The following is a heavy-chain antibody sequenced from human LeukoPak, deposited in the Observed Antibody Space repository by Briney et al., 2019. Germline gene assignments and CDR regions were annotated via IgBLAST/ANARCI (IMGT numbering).Heavy chain of an antibody. V-gene: IGHV1-24*01. Sequence: ASVKVSCKVSGYTLTELSMYWVRQAPGKGLEWMGGFDPEDGETIYAQKFQGRVTMTEDTSTDTAYMELSSLRSEDTAVYYCATLITMVRGVIKLNWFDPWGQGTLVTVSS. CDR3: ATLITMVRGVIKLNWFDP. CDR2: FDPEDGET. D-gene: IGHD3-10*01. CDR1: GYTLTELS. J-gene: IGHJ5*02.